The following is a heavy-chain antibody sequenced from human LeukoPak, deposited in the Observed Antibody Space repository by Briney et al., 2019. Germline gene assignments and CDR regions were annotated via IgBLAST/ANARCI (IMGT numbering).Heavy chain of an antibody. V-gene: IGHV1-69*04. J-gene: IGHJ5*02. Sequence: GASVKVSCKASGGTFSSDAISWVRQAPGQGLEWMGRIIPILGIANYAQKFQGRVTITADKSTSTAYMELSSQRSEDTAVYYCARARLQIAATRNWFDPWGQGTLVTVSS. CDR3: ARARLQIAATRNWFDP. CDR1: GGTFSSDA. CDR2: IIPILGIA. D-gene: IGHD2-15*01.